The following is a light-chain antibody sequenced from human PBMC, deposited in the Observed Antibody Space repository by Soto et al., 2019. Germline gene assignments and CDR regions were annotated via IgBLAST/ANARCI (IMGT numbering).Light chain of an antibody. V-gene: IGKV1-9*01. CDR1: QGISSY. CDR2: AAS. J-gene: IGKJ4*02. Sequence: IQLTQSPSSLSASVGDRVTITCWASQGISSYLAWYQQKPGKAPKLLIYAASTLQSGVPSRFSGSGSGTDFTLTISRLQPEDFATYYCQQLNSYHPTVGGGTKVEIK. CDR3: QQLNSYHPT.